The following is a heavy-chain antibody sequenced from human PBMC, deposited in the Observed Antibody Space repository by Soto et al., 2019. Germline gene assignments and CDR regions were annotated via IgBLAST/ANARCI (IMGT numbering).Heavy chain of an antibody. CDR1: GFTFSDYY. CDR3: ASQVIAARVFDY. D-gene: IGHD6-6*01. Sequence: QVQLVESGGGLVKPGGSLRLSCAASGFTFSDYYMSWIRQAPGKGLEWVSYISSSSSYTNYADSVKGRFTISRDNARNALYLQMNSMRGEDTAVYYGASQVIAARVFDYLGQGTLVTVSS. CDR2: ISSSSSYT. J-gene: IGHJ4*02. V-gene: IGHV3-11*06.